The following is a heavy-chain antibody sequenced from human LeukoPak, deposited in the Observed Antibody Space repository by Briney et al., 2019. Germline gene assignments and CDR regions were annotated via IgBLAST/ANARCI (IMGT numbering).Heavy chain of an antibody. Sequence: SETLSLTCTVSGGSITSYYWHWIRQPPGKGLEWIGYIYYSGSTNYNPSLKSRVTISVDTSRKQFSLNLSSVTAADTAVYCCARRGTTFPFDYWGQGTLVTVSS. V-gene: IGHV4-59*12. CDR3: ARRGTTFPFDY. J-gene: IGHJ4*02. CDR1: GGSITSYY. D-gene: IGHD1-14*01. CDR2: IYYSGST.